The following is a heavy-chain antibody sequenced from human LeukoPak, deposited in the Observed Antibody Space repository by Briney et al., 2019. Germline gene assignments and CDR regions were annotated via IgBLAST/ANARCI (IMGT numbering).Heavy chain of an antibody. CDR3: AREDIVVVPPSRPFDP. D-gene: IGHD2-2*01. J-gene: IGHJ5*02. CDR1: GYTFTSYD. CDR2: INPNSGNT. Sequence: ASVKVSCKASGYTFTSYDINWVRRATGQGLEWMGWINPNSGNTGYAPKFQGRVTLTRDTSISTAYMELNSLRSDDTAVYYCAREDIVVVPPSRPFDPWGQGTLVTVSS. V-gene: IGHV1-8*03.